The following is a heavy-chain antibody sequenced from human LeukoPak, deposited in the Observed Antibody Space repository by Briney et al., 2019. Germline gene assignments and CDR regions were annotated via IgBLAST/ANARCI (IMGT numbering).Heavy chain of an antibody. CDR1: GYTFTSYG. Sequence: ASVKVSCKASGYTFTSYGISWVRQAPGQGLEWMGWINPNSGGTNYAQKFQGRVTMTRDTSISTAYMELSRLRSDDTAVYYCARDLGYCSNTSCYTRFDPWGQGTLVTVSS. J-gene: IGHJ5*02. D-gene: IGHD2-2*02. V-gene: IGHV1-2*02. CDR2: INPNSGGT. CDR3: ARDLGYCSNTSCYTRFDP.